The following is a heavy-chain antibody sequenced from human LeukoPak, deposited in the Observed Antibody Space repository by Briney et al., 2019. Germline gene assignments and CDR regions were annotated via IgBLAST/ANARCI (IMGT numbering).Heavy chain of an antibody. J-gene: IGHJ5*02. D-gene: IGHD5-24*01. CDR1: GFTFSSYA. V-gene: IGHV3-64*01. CDR3: ARGSNLGFEP. Sequence: PGGSLRLSCAAAGFTFSSYAMHWVRQAPGKGLEYVSAMSSNGGTTNYVSSVKGRFTISRDNSKNTLFLQKNSVRAEDTGVYFCARGSNLGFEPWGQGTLVAVSS. CDR2: MSSNGGTT.